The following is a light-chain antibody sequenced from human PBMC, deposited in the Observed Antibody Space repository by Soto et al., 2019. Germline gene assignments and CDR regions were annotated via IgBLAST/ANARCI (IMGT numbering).Light chain of an antibody. V-gene: IGLV1-44*01. CDR2: VDD. Sequence: QSVPTQPPSASGTPGQRVTISCSGSTSNIGRNTVNWYQQLPGTAPKLLINVDDQRPSGVPDRFSGSKSGTSASLAISGLQSEDEADYYCATWDDSLDGPVFGGGTKLTVL. J-gene: IGLJ3*02. CDR3: ATWDDSLDGPV. CDR1: TSNIGRNT.